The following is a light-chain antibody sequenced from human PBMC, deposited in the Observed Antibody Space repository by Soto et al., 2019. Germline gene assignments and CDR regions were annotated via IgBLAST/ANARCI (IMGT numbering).Light chain of an antibody. CDR1: SSNIGNNY. J-gene: IGLJ3*02. CDR2: ENI. Sequence: QSVLTQPPSVSAAPGQKVTISCSGSSSNIGNNYVSWYQHLPGTAPRLLIFENIKRPSGIPDRFSGSKSGTSATLAITGLQTGDEADYYCGTWDIRLNINWVFGGGTKVTVL. V-gene: IGLV1-51*02. CDR3: GTWDIRLNINWV.